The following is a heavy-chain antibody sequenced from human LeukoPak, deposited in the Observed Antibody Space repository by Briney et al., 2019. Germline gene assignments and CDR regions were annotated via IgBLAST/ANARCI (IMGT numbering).Heavy chain of an antibody. CDR1: GGSISSGNYY. V-gene: IGHV4-31*03. CDR3: ARNLRGDYGFDY. D-gene: IGHD4-17*01. Sequence: PSQTLSLTCSVSGGSISSGNYYWSWIRQHPGEGLEWIGYIYYTGITHYNSSLKSRVTISVGTSKNQFSLRPSSVTAADTAMYFCARNLRGDYGFDYWGQGTLVTVSS. CDR2: IYYTGIT. J-gene: IGHJ4*02.